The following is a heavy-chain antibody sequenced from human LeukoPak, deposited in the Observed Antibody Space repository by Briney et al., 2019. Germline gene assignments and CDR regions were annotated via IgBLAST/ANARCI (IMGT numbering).Heavy chain of an antibody. V-gene: IGHV3-48*03. CDR2: ISISGTTI. CDR3: ARVGAYAAVNW. D-gene: IGHD1-20*01. CDR1: GFPFSTYE. J-gene: IGHJ4*02. Sequence: GGSLRLSCAASGFPFSTYEMNWVRQAPGKVLEWVSYISISGTTIYYADSVKGRFTISRDDAKNSLYLQMNSLRAEDTAIYYCARVGAYAAVNWWGQGVLVAVSS.